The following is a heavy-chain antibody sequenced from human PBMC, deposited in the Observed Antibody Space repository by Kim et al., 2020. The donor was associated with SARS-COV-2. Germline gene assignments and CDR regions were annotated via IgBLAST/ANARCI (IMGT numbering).Heavy chain of an antibody. CDR1: GFTFSSYG. J-gene: IGHJ4*02. V-gene: IGHV3-30*03. CDR2: ISYDGSNK. Sequence: GGSLRLSCAASGFTFSSYGMHWVRQAPGKGLEWVAVISYDGSNKYYADSVKGRFTISRDNSKNTLYLQMNSLRAEDTAVYYCATQAHSYSSRNFDYWGQGTLVTVSS. CDR3: ATQAHSYSSRNFDY. D-gene: IGHD6-13*01.